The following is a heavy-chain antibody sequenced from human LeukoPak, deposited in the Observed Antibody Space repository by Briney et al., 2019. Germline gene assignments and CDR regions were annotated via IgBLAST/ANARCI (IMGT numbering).Heavy chain of an antibody. Sequence: SETLSLTCTVSSGSISSYYWSWIRQAPGKGLDWIGFFYYTGSTNYNPSLKSRVTISVDTSKNQFPLKLSSVTAADTAVYYCARVLPNYYDSSGYYYISYYFDYWGQGTLVTVSS. J-gene: IGHJ4*02. CDR2: FYYTGST. D-gene: IGHD3-22*01. CDR3: ARVLPNYYDSSGYYYISYYFDY. V-gene: IGHV4-59*01. CDR1: SGSISSYY.